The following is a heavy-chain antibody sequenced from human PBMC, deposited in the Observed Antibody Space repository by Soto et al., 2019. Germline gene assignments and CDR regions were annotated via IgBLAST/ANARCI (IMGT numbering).Heavy chain of an antibody. CDR3: AIVIHYYDTSGDAFDI. D-gene: IGHD3-22*01. V-gene: IGHV4-30-2*01. Sequence: SETLSLTCAVSGGSISSGGYSWSWIRQPPGKGLEWIGYIYYSGSTYYNPSLKSRVTISVDRSKNQFSLKLSSVTAAATAVYYCAIVIHYYDTSGDAFDIWVQGTMLTVSS. J-gene: IGHJ3*02. CDR1: GGSISSGGYS. CDR2: IYYSGST.